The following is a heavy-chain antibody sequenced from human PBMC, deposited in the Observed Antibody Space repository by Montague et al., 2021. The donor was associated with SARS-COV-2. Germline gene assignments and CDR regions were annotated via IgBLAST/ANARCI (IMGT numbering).Heavy chain of an antibody. J-gene: IGHJ4*02. CDR3: VREKYYFDDSGSK. CDR2: VYHTGST. CDR1: GVSISSGSYY. V-gene: IGHV4-61*01. D-gene: IGHD3-22*01. Sequence: SETLSLTCSVSGVSISSGSYYWSWVRQPPGKGLEWIGYVYHTGSTNYNPSLKSRVTLSIDTSKNQFSLNLTSVTAAYTAVYYCVREKYYFDDSGSKWGQGTLVTV.